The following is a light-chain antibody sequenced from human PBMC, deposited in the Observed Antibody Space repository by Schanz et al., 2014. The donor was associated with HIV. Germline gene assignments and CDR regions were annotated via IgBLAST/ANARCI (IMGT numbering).Light chain of an antibody. CDR1: SSDIGGYKY. CDR3: GSYRSGSSPWA. V-gene: IGLV2-14*03. Sequence: QSALTQPASVSGSPGQSITISCTGTSSDIGGYKYVSWYQHHPGKAPKLLIFDVDNRPSGVSHRFSAYKSGNTASLTISGLQADDEADYYCGSYRSGSSPWAFGGGTKLTVL. CDR2: DVD. J-gene: IGLJ3*02.